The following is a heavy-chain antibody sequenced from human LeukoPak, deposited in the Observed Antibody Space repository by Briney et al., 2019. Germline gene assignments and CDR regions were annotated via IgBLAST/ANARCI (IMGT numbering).Heavy chain of an antibody. Sequence: GGSLRLSCAASGFTFSSYGMHWVRQAPGKGLEWVAVISYDGSNKYYADSVEGRFTISRDNSKNTLYLQMNSLRAEGTAVYYCAKDIGRGWYLLYFDYWGQGTLVTVSS. CDR3: AKDIGRGWYLLYFDY. V-gene: IGHV3-30*18. J-gene: IGHJ4*02. D-gene: IGHD6-19*01. CDR1: GFTFSSYG. CDR2: ISYDGSNK.